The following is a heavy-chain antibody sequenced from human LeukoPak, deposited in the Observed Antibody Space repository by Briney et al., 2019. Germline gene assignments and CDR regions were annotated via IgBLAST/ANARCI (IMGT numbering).Heavy chain of an antibody. V-gene: IGHV3-9*01. J-gene: IGHJ3*02. CDR1: GGSISSYY. CDR3: AKDSRIPGAFDI. D-gene: IGHD2-21*01. Sequence: LSLTCTVSGGSISSYYWSWIRQPPGKGLEWVSGISWNSGSIGYADSVKGRFTISRDNAKNSLYLQMNSLRAEDTALYYCAKDSRIPGAFDIWGQGTMVTVSS. CDR2: ISWNSGSI.